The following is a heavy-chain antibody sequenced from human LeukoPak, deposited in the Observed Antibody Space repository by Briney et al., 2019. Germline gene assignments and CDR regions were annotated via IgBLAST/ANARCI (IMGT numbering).Heavy chain of an antibody. Sequence: SETLSLTCTVSGGSIYGYYWSWIRQPPEKGLEWIGYIYYRGSTNYNPSLKSRVTISVDTSKNQFSLKLSSVTAADTAVYYCARADYDTSAYYYTFGYWGQGTLVTVSS. CDR3: ARADYDTSAYYYTFGY. CDR2: IYYRGST. V-gene: IGHV4-59*01. J-gene: IGHJ4*02. CDR1: GGSIYGYY. D-gene: IGHD3-22*01.